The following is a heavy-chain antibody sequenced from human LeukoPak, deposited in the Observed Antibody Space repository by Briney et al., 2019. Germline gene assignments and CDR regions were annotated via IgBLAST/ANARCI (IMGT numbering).Heavy chain of an antibody. CDR3: AREAGSGSYFDY. Sequence: PSETLSLTCAVYGGSFSGYYWSWIRQPPGKGLEWIGEINHSGSTNYNPSLKSRVTMSVDTSKNQFSLKLSSVTAADTAVYYCAREAGSGSYFDYWGQGTLVTVSS. V-gene: IGHV4-34*01. D-gene: IGHD1-26*01. CDR1: GGSFSGYY. CDR2: INHSGST. J-gene: IGHJ4*02.